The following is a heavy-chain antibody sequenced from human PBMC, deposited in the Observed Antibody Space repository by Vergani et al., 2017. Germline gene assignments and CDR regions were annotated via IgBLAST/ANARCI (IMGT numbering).Heavy chain of an antibody. Sequence: EVQLLESGGGLVQPGGSLRLSCAASGFTFSSYWMSWVRQAPGKGLEWVANIKQDGSEKYYVDSVKGRFTISRDNAKNSLYLQMNSLRAEDTAVYYCARGGFAAAEPLPIDYWGQGTLVTVSS. J-gene: IGHJ4*02. CDR2: IKQDGSEK. CDR1: GFTFSSYW. CDR3: ARGGFAAAEPLPIDY. D-gene: IGHD1-14*01. V-gene: IGHV3-7*04.